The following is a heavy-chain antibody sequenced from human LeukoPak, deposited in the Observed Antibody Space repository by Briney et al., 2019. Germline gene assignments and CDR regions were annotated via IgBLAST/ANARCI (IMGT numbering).Heavy chain of an antibody. V-gene: IGHV3-53*01. J-gene: IGHJ4*02. CDR1: AFTVSSKY. D-gene: IGHD1-26*01. Sequence: HPGRSLRLSCAASAFTVSSKYMSWVPHAPPKGPEWLLVMDYGGGGNYADSVKARFTISRDNSKNTLYLQMDSLRAEDTAVYYCAMLATSTGSYVDYWGQGTLVTVSS. CDR3: AMLATSTGSYVDY. CDR2: MDYGGGG.